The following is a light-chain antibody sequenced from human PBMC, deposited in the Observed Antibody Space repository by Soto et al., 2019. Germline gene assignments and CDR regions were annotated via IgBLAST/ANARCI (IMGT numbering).Light chain of an antibody. CDR2: KAS. Sequence: DIQMTQFPSTLSASIGDRVTITCRASQTVSSWLAWYQQKPGKAPKLLIYKASTLETGVPSRFSGSGSGTDFTLTITSLQPDDFATYSCKQYNRYSSYTFGQGTRLEIK. CDR1: QTVSSW. J-gene: IGKJ2*01. CDR3: KQYNRYSSYT. V-gene: IGKV1-5*03.